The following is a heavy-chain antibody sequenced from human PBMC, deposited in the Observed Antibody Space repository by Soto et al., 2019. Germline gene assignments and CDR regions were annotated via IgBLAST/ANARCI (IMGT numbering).Heavy chain of an antibody. CDR2: INPNSGGT. Sequence: ASVNVSCKSSGYTFTGYYIHWVRQAPGQGLECMGWINPNSGGTNYAQKFQGRVTMTRDTSISTAYMELSRLRYDDTAVFYCARARVTTINFDYWGQGTLVTVSS. V-gene: IGHV1-2*02. J-gene: IGHJ4*02. CDR3: ARARVTTINFDY. D-gene: IGHD4-17*01. CDR1: GYTFTGYY.